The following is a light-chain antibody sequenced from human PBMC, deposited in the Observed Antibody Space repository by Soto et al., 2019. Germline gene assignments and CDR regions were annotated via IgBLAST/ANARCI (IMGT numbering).Light chain of an antibody. CDR1: QSVSIS. J-gene: IGKJ5*01. CDR3: QQRSNWPPEIT. V-gene: IGKV3-11*01. CDR2: DAS. Sequence: EIVLAQSPATLSLSPGERATLSCRASQSVSISLAWYQQKPGPAPRLLIYDASTRATGVPARFRGSGSGTDFTLTVSSLEPEDFALYYCQQRSNWPPEITFGQGTRLEIK.